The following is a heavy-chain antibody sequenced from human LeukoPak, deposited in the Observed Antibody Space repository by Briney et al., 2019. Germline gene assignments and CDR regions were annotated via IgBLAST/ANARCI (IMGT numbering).Heavy chain of an antibody. CDR2: IWYDGSNK. CDR3: ARDRAVRYYFDY. Sequence: GGSLRLSCAASGFTFSSYGMHWVRQAPGKGLEWVAVIWYDGSNKYYADSVKGRFTISRDNSKNTLYLQMNSLRAEDTAVYYCARDRAVRYYFDYWGQGTLVTVSS. J-gene: IGHJ4*02. V-gene: IGHV3-33*01. D-gene: IGHD3-16*01. CDR1: GFTFSSYG.